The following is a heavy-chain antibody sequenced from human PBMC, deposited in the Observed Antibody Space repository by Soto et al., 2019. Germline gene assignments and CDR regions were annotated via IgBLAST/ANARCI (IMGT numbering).Heavy chain of an antibody. D-gene: IGHD1-26*01. CDR1: GGSVNSGDYF. V-gene: IGHV4-30-4*01. J-gene: IGHJ4*02. CDR2: IYFSGAS. CDR3: ARSRGSYYAY. Sequence: QVQLQESGPGLVKPSQTLFLTSTVSGGSVNSGDYFCTWIRQPPRKGLQWIGYIYFSGASFYNPSLKGRVTISLDTSKNQFSLEVSSVPAADTALYYFARSRGSYYAYWGQGTRVTASS.